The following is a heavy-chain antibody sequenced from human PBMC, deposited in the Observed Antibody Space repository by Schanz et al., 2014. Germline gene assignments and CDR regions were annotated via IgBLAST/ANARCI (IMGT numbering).Heavy chain of an antibody. CDR3: AKAGAGVHSSSWDAFDI. Sequence: QVHLVESGGGVVQPGGSLRLSCAASGFTFSNHGMHWVRQAPGKGLEWAAFIRYDGSNKYYANSVKGRFTISRDNYKNTLYLQMNSLRAEDTDVYYCAKAGAGVHSSSWDAFDIWGQGTMVTVSS. D-gene: IGHD6-13*01. CDR2: IRYDGSNK. CDR1: GFTFSNHG. V-gene: IGHV3-30*02. J-gene: IGHJ3*02.